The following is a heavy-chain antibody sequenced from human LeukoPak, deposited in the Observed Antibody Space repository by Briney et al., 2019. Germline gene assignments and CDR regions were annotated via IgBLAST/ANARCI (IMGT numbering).Heavy chain of an antibody. CDR2: ISSSSSTI. D-gene: IGHD3-22*01. CDR3: ARGVSLRYYYDHNDAFDI. Sequence: GGSLRLSCAASGFTFSSYSMNWVRQAPGKGLEWVSYISSSSSTIYYADSVKGRFTISRDNAKNSLYLQMNSLRAEDTAVYYCARGVSLRYYYDHNDAFDIWGQGTMVTVSS. CDR1: GFTFSSYS. J-gene: IGHJ3*02. V-gene: IGHV3-48*01.